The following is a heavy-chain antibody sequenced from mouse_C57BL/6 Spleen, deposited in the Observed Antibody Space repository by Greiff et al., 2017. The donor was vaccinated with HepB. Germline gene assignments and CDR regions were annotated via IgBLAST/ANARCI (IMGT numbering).Heavy chain of an antibody. D-gene: IGHD1-1*01. CDR3: TREGNYYGSRYFDV. J-gene: IGHJ1*03. CDR2: ISSGGDYI. Sequence: EVNVVESGEGLVKPGGSLKLSCAASGFTFSSYAMSWVRQTPEKRLEWVAYISSGGDYIYYADTVKGRFTISRDNARNTLYLQMSSLKSEDTAMYYCTREGNYYGSRYFDVWGTGTTVTVSS. CDR1: GFTFSSYA. V-gene: IGHV5-9-1*02.